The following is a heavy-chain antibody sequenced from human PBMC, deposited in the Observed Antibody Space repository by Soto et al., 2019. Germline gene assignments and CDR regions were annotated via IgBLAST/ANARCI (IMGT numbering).Heavy chain of an antibody. CDR2: IYYSGST. V-gene: IGHV4-59*01. CDR1: GGSISSYY. J-gene: IGHJ4*02. D-gene: IGHD6-6*01. Sequence: ETLSLTCTVSGGSISSYYWSWIRQPPGKGLEWIGYIYYSGSTNYNPSLKSRVTISVDTSKNQFSLKLSSVTAADTAVYYCARIDSSSFGIDYWGQGTLVTVS. CDR3: ARIDSSSFGIDY.